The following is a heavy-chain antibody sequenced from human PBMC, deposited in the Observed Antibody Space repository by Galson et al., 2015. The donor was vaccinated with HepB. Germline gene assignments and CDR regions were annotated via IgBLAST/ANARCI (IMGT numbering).Heavy chain of an antibody. D-gene: IGHD6-6*01. CDR1: GYTFIGYY. Sequence: SVKVSCKASGYTFIGYYIHWVRQAPGQGLGWMGWIDPNSGDTSYGQNSRGWVTMTRDTSISTAYMELSTLRSDATAVYFCARGSSTSQNYYYYAMDVWGQGTTVTVSS. CDR3: ARGSSTSQNYYYYAMDV. CDR2: IDPNSGDT. J-gene: IGHJ6*02. V-gene: IGHV1-2*04.